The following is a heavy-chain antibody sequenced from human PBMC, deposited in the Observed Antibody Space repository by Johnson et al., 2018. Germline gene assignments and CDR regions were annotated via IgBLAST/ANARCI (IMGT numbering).Heavy chain of an antibody. V-gene: IGHV3-66*02. Sequence: VQLVQSGGGLVQPGGSLRLSCAASGFTVSGNYMTWVRQAPGKGLEWVSVIYTDGSTYYADSVKARFTISRDNSKNTVYLQMNSLRAEDTAVYYCARDLMYYSDSSGYGYWGQGTLVTVSS. J-gene: IGHJ4*02. CDR3: ARDLMYYSDSSGYGY. CDR1: GFTVSGNY. CDR2: IYTDGST. D-gene: IGHD3-22*01.